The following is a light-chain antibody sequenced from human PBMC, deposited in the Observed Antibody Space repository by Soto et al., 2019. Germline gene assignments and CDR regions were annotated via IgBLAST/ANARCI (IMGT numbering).Light chain of an antibody. J-gene: IGKJ5*01. CDR1: QTLSSIY. V-gene: IGKV3D-20*02. CDR2: DAS. Sequence: ETLIPQSPGTLSFSPGERATLSCSVSQTLSSIYLAWYRQKLGQAPRLLIYDASKRVTGIAARFSGSGSGTDFTLTISSLEPEDFAVYYCQQRSDLPPTFGQGTRLEIK. CDR3: QQRSDLPPT.